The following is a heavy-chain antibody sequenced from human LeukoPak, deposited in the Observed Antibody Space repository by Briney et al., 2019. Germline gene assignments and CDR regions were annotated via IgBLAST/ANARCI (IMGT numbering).Heavy chain of an antibody. V-gene: IGHV3-33*08. D-gene: IGHD4-23*01. J-gene: IGHJ6*02. Sequence: GGSLRLSCAASGFTFTTYAMHWVRQAPGKGLEWVAVIWYDGSNKYYADSVKGRFTISRDNSKNTVYLQMNSLRAEDTAVHYCARDNSGMDVWGQGTTVTVSS. CDR1: GFTFTTYA. CDR2: IWYDGSNK. CDR3: ARDNSGMDV.